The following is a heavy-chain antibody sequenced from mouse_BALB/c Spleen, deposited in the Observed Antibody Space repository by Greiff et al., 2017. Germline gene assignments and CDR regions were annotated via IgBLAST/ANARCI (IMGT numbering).Heavy chain of an antibody. Sequence: QVQLQQSGAELVRPGTSVKVSCKASGYAFTHYLIEWVKQRPGQGLEWIGVINPGSGGTNYNEKFKGKATLTADKSSSTAYMQLSSLTSDDSAVYFCARWDYDVGAMDYWGQGTSVTVSS. V-gene: IGHV1-54*01. CDR2: INPGSGGT. J-gene: IGHJ4*01. CDR3: ARWDYDVGAMDY. CDR1: GYAFTHYL. D-gene: IGHD2-4*01.